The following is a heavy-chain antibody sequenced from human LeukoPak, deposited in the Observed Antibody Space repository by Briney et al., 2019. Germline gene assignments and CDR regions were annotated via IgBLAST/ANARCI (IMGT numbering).Heavy chain of an antibody. J-gene: IGHJ6*03. V-gene: IGHV4-59*01. CDR2: IYYSGST. CDR3: ASRQSIGYYYYMDV. Sequence: SETLSLTCTVSGGSISSYYWSWIRQPPGKGLEWIGYIYYSGSTNYNPSLKSRVTISVKTSKNQFSLKLSSVTAADTAVYYCASRQSIGYYYYMDVWGKGTTVTISS. D-gene: IGHD6-6*01. CDR1: GGSISSYY.